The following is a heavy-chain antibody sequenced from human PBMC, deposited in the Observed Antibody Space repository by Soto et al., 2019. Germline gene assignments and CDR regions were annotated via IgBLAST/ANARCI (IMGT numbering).Heavy chain of an antibody. J-gene: IGHJ5*02. CDR2: SYYSGTS. CDR1: GGSIRVQSYY. D-gene: IGHD1-20*01. CDR3: TRRYNWNDYYFDP. V-gene: IGHV4-39*01. Sequence: SETLSLTCTVSGGSIRVQSYYWTWIRQTPGKGLEWVGSSYYSGTSYFNPALKGRVTISVDTSTNQFSLRLTSVTAADTAVYYCTRRYNWNDYYFDPWGRGTLVTDSS.